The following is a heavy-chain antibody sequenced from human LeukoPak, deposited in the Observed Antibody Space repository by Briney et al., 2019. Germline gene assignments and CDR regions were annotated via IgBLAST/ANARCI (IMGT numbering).Heavy chain of an antibody. V-gene: IGHV3-7*01. J-gene: IGHJ3*02. CDR3: SRGPVPTYYFSGTEAFDI. Sequence: GGSLRLSCAASGFTFRTYAMHGVRQAPGKGLEGVANIKQDGSEKYYVDSVKGRFTISRDNAKNSLYLQMNSLRAEDTAVYYCSRGPVPTYYFSGTEAFDIWGQGTMVTVSS. D-gene: IGHD3-10*01. CDR1: GFTFRTYA. CDR2: IKQDGSEK.